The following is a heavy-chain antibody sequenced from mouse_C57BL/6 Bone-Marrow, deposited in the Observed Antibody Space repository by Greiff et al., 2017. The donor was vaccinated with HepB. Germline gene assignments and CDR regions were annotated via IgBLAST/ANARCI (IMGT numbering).Heavy chain of an antibody. CDR2: INYDGSST. CDR3: AREGGPYSNYNWYFDV. J-gene: IGHJ1*03. D-gene: IGHD2-5*01. V-gene: IGHV5-16*01. Sequence: EVMLVESEGGLVQPGSSMKLSCTASGFTFSDYYMAWVRQVPEKGLEWVANINYDGSSTYYLDSLKSRFIISRDNAKNILYLQMSSLKSEDTATYYCAREGGPYSNYNWYFDVWGTGTTVTVSS. CDR1: GFTFSDYY.